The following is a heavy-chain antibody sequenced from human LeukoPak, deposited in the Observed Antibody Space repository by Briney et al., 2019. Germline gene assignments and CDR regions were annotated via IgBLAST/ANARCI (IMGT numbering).Heavy chain of an antibody. V-gene: IGHV3-66*01. CDR2: IYSGGST. Sequence: PGGSLRLSCAASGFTVSSNYMSWVRQAPGKGLEWVSVIYSGGSTYYADSVKGRFTISRDNSKNTLYLQMNSLRAEDTAVYYCARVVYGSGSYYRFLDYWGQGTLVTVSS. J-gene: IGHJ4*02. D-gene: IGHD3-10*01. CDR3: ARVVYGSGSYYRFLDY. CDR1: GFTVSSNY.